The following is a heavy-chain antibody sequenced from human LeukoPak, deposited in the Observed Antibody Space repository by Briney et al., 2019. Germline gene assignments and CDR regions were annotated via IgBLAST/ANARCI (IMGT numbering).Heavy chain of an antibody. V-gene: IGHV1-69*05. J-gene: IGHJ4*02. D-gene: IGHD3-22*01. CDR3: ARQGDYYDSSGYYY. CDR2: IIPIFGTA. Sequence: ATLKDSCKASGGTFSSDAISWVRQAPGQGLEWMGGIIPIFGTANYAQKFQGRVTITTDESTSTAYMELSSLRSEDTAVYYCARQGDYYDSSGYYYWGQGTLVTVSS. CDR1: GGTFSSDA.